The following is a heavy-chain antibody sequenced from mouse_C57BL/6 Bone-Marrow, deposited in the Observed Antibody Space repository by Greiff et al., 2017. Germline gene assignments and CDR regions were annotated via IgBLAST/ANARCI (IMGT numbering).Heavy chain of an antibody. CDR3: ARGGNYGGYYFDY. V-gene: IGHV1-47*01. CDR1: GYTFTTYP. D-gene: IGHD2-1*01. J-gene: IGHJ2*01. Sequence: VQLQQSGAELVKPGASVKMSCKASGYTFTTYPIEWMKQNHGKSLEWIVNFHPYNDDTMYNQKFKGKATLTVEKSSSTVFLVLSRLTSVESAVYYCARGGNYGGYYFDYWGQGTTLTVSS. CDR2: FHPYNDDT.